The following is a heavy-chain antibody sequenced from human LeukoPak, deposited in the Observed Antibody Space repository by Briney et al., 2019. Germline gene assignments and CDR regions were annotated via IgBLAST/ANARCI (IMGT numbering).Heavy chain of an antibody. Sequence: PGGSLTLSCAVSGFTSNSYAMSWVRPAAGKGLEWVSAISGSGRSTYYADSVKGRFTISRDNAKNSLYLQMNSLRADDTAVYYCARLRSKYWFDPWGQGTLVTVSS. CDR2: ISGSGRST. D-gene: IGHD4-11*01. V-gene: IGHV3-23*01. CDR1: GFTSNSYA. J-gene: IGHJ5*02. CDR3: ARLRSKYWFDP.